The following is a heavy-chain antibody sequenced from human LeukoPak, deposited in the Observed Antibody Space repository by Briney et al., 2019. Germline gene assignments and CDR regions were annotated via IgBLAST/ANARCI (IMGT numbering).Heavy chain of an antibody. CDR3: ASDRVLGSGSLDN. J-gene: IGHJ4*02. CDR1: GFTFDDYA. V-gene: IGHV3-9*01. D-gene: IGHD3-10*01. Sequence: PGGSLRLSCAASGFTFDDYAMHWVRQAPGKGLEWVSGISWNSGSIGYADSVKGRFTISRDNAKNSLYLQMNSLRADDTAVYYCASDRVLGSGSLDNWGQGTLVTVSS. CDR2: ISWNSGSI.